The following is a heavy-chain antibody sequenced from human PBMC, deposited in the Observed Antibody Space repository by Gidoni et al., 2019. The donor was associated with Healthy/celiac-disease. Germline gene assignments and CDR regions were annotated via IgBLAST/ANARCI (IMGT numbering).Heavy chain of an antibody. D-gene: IGHD5-12*01. V-gene: IGHV1-2*04. CDR3: ARDGDSGYDAYYFDY. CDR1: GYTFTGYY. CDR2: INPNSGGT. Sequence: QVQLVQSGAEVKKPGASVKVSCKASGYTFTGYYMHWVRQAPGQGLEWMGWINPNSGGTNYAQKFQGWVTMTRETSISTAYMELSRLRSDDTAVYYCARDGDSGYDAYYFDYWGQGTLVTVSS. J-gene: IGHJ4*02.